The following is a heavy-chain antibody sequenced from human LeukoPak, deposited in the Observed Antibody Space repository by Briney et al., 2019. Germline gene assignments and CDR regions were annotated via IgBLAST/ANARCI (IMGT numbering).Heavy chain of an antibody. J-gene: IGHJ4*02. V-gene: IGHV3-49*03. Sequence: GRSLRLSCTASGFTFDDYAMSWFRQAPGKGLEWVGLIRKQAYGGTTEYAASVKGRFIILRDDSKSIAYLQMNSLKTEDTALYYCARGAYQFEYWGQGILATVSS. CDR2: IRKQAYGGTT. CDR1: GFTFDDYA. D-gene: IGHD3-16*01. CDR3: ARGAYQFEY.